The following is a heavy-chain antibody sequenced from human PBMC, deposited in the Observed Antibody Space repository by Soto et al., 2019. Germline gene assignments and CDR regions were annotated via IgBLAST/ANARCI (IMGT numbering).Heavy chain of an antibody. V-gene: IGHV1-69*06. J-gene: IGHJ4*02. CDR3: AISLRPPRSPYYYDSSGYFDY. CDR2: IIPIFGTA. CDR1: GGTFSSYA. D-gene: IGHD3-22*01. Sequence: GASVKVSCKASGGTFSSYAISWVRQAPGQGLEWMGGIIPIFGTANYAQKFQGRVTITADKSTSTAYMELSSLRSEDTAVYYCAISLRPPRSPYYYDSSGYFDYWGQGTLVTVSS.